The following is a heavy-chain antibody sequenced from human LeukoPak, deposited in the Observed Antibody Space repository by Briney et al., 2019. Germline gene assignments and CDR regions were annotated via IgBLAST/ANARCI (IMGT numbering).Heavy chain of an antibody. CDR3: ATSRGYDSSGYYSFFVY. D-gene: IGHD3-22*01. CDR2: IYSGGST. V-gene: IGHV3-66*01. CDR1: GFTVSSNY. J-gene: IGHJ4*02. Sequence: GGSLRLSCAASGFTVSSNYMSWVRQAPGKGLEWVSVIYSGGSTYYADSVKGRFTISRDNSKNTLYLQMNSLRAEDTAVYYCATSRGYDSSGYYSFFVYWGQGTLVTVSS.